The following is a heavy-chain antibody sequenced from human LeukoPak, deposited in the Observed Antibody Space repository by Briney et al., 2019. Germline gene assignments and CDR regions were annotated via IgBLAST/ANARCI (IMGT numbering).Heavy chain of an antibody. CDR2: ISSSSTI. D-gene: IGHD3-16*01. CDR1: GFTFSSYS. CDR3: ARRIGNGGGYFDY. Sequence: GGSLRLSCAASGFTFSSYSMTWVRQAPGKGLEWVSYISSSSTIYYADSVKGRFTISRDNAKNSLYLQMNSLRAEDTAVYYCARRIGNGGGYFDYWGQGTLVTVSS. V-gene: IGHV3-48*01. J-gene: IGHJ4*02.